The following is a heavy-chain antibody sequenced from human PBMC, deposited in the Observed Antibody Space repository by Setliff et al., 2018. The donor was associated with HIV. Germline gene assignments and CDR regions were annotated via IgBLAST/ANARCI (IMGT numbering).Heavy chain of an antibody. V-gene: IGHV4-34*01. J-gene: IGHJ6*03. CDR1: GGSLGGHY. Sequence: SETLSLTCAVYGGSLGGHYWSWIRQPPGKGLEWIGNIYYSGNTYYSPSLKSRVTISVAMSKNQFSLKLGSVTAADTAVYYCAREPAAIQGAYYYYYLDVWGKGTAVTVSS. CDR3: AREPAAIQGAYYYYYLDV. D-gene: IGHD2-2*02. CDR2: IYYSGNT.